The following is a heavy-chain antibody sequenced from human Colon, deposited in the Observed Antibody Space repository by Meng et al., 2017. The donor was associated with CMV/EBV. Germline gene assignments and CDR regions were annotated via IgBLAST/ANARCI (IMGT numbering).Heavy chain of an antibody. CDR2: INHSGST. CDR3: ARGLYGSGRHQIDY. V-gene: IGHV4-34*01. Sequence: QVQLQQGGAGLLKPSETLSLTCAGYGGSFSGYYWSWIRQPPGKGLEWIGEINHSGSTNYNPSLKSRVTISVDTSKNQFSLKLSSVTAADTAVYYCARGLYGSGRHQIDYWGQGTLVTVSS. J-gene: IGHJ4*02. D-gene: IGHD3-10*01. CDR1: GGSFSGYY.